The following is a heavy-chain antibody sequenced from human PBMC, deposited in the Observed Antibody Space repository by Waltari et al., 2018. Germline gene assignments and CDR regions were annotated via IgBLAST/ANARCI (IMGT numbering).Heavy chain of an antibody. V-gene: IGHV4-34*01. CDR1: GGSFSGYY. CDR3: ARQNVLRYFDWLFHPSYYFDY. D-gene: IGHD3-9*01. J-gene: IGHJ4*02. Sequence: QVQLQQWGAGLLKPSETLSLTCAVYGGSFSGYYWSWIRQPPGKGLEWIGEINHSGSTNYNPSLKSRVTISVDTSKNQFFLKLSSVTAADTAVYYCARQNVLRYFDWLFHPSYYFDYWGQGTLVTVSS. CDR2: INHSGST.